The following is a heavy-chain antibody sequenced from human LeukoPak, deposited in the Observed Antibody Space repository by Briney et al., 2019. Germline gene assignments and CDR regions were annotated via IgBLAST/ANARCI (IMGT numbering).Heavy chain of an antibody. Sequence: GGSLRLSCAASGFTFSSYDMHWVRQATGKGLEWVSAIGTAGDTYYPGSVKGRFTISRDNTKNLLYLQMSSLRAEDTAVYYCATDRGWRTSGYYLYYFEYWGQGTLVTFSS. CDR2: IGTAGDT. CDR3: ATDRGWRTSGYYLYYFEY. V-gene: IGHV3-13*01. CDR1: GFTFSSYD. D-gene: IGHD3-3*01. J-gene: IGHJ4*02.